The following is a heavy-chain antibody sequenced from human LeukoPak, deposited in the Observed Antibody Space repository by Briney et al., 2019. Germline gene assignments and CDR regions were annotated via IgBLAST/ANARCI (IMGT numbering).Heavy chain of an antibody. V-gene: IGHV3-48*03. CDR1: GFSFSSDE. J-gene: IGHJ6*02. CDR2: ISTSGRTT. Sequence: PGGSLRLSCAAPGFSFSSDELNWVRQAPGKGLEWLSYISTSGRTTYYADSVKGRFTISRDNAKNSLYLQMSSLRAEDTAVYYCARDRTMVRGLATYFYGMDVWGQGTTVIVSS. CDR3: ARDRTMVRGLATYFYGMDV. D-gene: IGHD3-10*01.